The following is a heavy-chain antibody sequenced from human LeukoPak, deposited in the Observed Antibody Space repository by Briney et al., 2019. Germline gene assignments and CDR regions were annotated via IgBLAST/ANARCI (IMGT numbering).Heavy chain of an antibody. Sequence: GGSLRLSCAASGFTFSSYWMSWVRQAPGRGLEWVANIEQDGSEKNYVDSVKGRLTISRDNAKNSLYLQMNSLRAEDTAVYSCARGGSVTSDSVAFDYWGQGTLVTVSS. D-gene: IGHD5/OR15-5a*01. V-gene: IGHV3-7*04. CDR1: GFTFSSYW. CDR3: ARGGSVTSDSVAFDY. J-gene: IGHJ4*02. CDR2: IEQDGSEK.